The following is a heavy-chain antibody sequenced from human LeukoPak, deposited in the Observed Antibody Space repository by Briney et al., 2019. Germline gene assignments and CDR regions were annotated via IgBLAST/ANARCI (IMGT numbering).Heavy chain of an antibody. CDR3: VWGFYYTGMDV. CDR1: GDSVSSNSAA. J-gene: IGHJ6*02. CDR2: TYYRSKWYN. Sequence: SQTLSLTCAISGDSVSSNSAAWNWIRQPPSRGLEWLGRTYYRSKWYNDYAISLKSRVTINADTSKNQFSLQLNSVTPEDTAVYYCVWGFYYTGMDVWGQGTTVTVSS. D-gene: IGHD3-16*01. V-gene: IGHV6-1*01.